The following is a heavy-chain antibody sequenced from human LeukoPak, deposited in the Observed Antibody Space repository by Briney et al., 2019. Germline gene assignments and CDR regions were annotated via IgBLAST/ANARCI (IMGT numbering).Heavy chain of an antibody. V-gene: IGHV1-2*04. CDR3: ARASGLSGDY. D-gene: IGHD3-10*01. J-gene: IGHJ4*02. Sequence: PWASVKVSCKASGYTFTVYYMHRVRHAPGQGRESMGWINPNSGGTNYAQKFQGWVTMTRDTSISTAYMELSRLRSDDTAVYYCARASGLSGDYWGQGTLVTVSS. CDR2: INPNSGGT. CDR1: GYTFTVYY.